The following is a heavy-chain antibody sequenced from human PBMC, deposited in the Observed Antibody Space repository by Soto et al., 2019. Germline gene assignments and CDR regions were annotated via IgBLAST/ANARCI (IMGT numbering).Heavy chain of an antibody. V-gene: IGHV4-39*07. CDR1: GGSISSSSYY. Sequence: PSETLSLTCTVSGGSISSSSYYWGWIRQPPGKGLEWIGSIYYSGSTYYNPSLKSRVTISVDTSKNQFSLKLSSVTAADTAVYYCARARGSVVVVAATPSVFDPWGQGTLVTVSS. D-gene: IGHD2-15*01. CDR2: IYYSGST. J-gene: IGHJ5*02. CDR3: ARARGSVVVVAATPSVFDP.